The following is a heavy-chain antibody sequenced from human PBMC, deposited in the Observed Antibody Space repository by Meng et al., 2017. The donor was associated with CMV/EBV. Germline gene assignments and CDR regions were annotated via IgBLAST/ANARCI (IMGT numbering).Heavy chain of an antibody. J-gene: IGHJ6*02. Sequence: ASATVSCKASGYTFTSYGISWLRQAPGQGLEWMGWISAYNGNTNYAQKLQGRVTMTTDTSTSTAYMELRSLRSDDTAVYYCARDSLGSSSHYYYYGMDVWGQGTTVTVSS. CDR1: GYTFTSYG. V-gene: IGHV1-18*01. D-gene: IGHD6-6*01. CDR2: ISAYNGNT. CDR3: ARDSLGSSSHYYYYGMDV.